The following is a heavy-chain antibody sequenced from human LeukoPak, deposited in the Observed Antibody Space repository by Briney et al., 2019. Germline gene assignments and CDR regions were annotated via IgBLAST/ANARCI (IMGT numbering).Heavy chain of an antibody. D-gene: IGHD2-15*01. V-gene: IGHV4-4*02. CDR2: ISLTGLT. CDR1: GGSISNTNW. CDR3: SRENGAYSPFGY. Sequence: PSETLSLTCGVSGGSISNTNWWSWVRQPPGQGLEWIGEISLTGLTHYNPSLESRVTVSLDKSKNQLSLNLTSVTAADTAVYYCSRENGAYSPFGYWGQGTLVTVLS. J-gene: IGHJ4*02.